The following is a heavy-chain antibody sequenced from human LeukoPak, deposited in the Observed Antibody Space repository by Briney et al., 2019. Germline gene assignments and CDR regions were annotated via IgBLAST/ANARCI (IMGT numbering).Heavy chain of an antibody. CDR1: GYTFTGYY. D-gene: IGHD7-27*01. CDR2: INPNSGGT. J-gene: IGHJ3*02. CDR3: AREAQLTGDGWPWHDAFDI. V-gene: IGHV1-2*02. Sequence: VASVKVSCKASGYTFTGYYMHWVRQAPGQGLEWMGWINPNSGGTNYAQKFQGRVIMTRDTSISTAYMELSRLRSDDTAVYYCAREAQLTGDGWPWHDAFDIWGQGTMVTVSS.